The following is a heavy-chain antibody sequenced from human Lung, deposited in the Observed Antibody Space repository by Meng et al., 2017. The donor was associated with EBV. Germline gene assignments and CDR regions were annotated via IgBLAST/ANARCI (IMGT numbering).Heavy chain of an antibody. CDR1: GDSIRSGGYY. CDR2: IYYSGNT. CDR3: ARATVVVPSGIYWFDP. Sequence: QLHLPESGPGLVKPSQTLSLTCTVSGDSIRSGGYYWSWIRQHPGKGLEWIGYIYYSGNTYYNPSLKSRVTISIDTSKNQFSLKLSSVTAADTAVYFCARATVVVPSGIYWFDPWGQGTLVTVSS. V-gene: IGHV4-31*03. J-gene: IGHJ5*02. D-gene: IGHD6-13*01.